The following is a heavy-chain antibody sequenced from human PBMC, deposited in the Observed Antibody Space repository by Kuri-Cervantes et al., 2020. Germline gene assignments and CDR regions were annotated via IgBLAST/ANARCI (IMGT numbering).Heavy chain of an antibody. V-gene: IGHV3-20*04. J-gene: IGHJ4*02. CDR2: INWNGGST. Sequence: GESLKISCAASGFTFDDYGMSWVRQAPGKGLEWVSGINWNGGSTGYADSVKGRFTISRDNAKNSLYLQMNSLRAEDTALYYCAKDRAGFLDYWGQGTLVTVSS. CDR1: GFTFDDYG. CDR3: AKDRAGFLDY.